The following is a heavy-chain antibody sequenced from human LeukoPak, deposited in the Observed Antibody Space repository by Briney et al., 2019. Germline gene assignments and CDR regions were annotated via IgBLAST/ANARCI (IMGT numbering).Heavy chain of an antibody. D-gene: IGHD3-3*01. Sequence: SQTLSLTCAVSGGSISSGGYSWSWIRQPPGKGLEWIGYIYHSGSTYYNPSLKSRVTISVDTSKNQFSLKLSSVTAADTAVYYCARQDTYYDFWSGYYANNWFDPWGQGTLVTVSS. CDR1: GGSISSGGYS. V-gene: IGHV4-30-2*01. J-gene: IGHJ5*02. CDR3: ARQDTYYDFWSGYYANNWFDP. CDR2: IYHSGST.